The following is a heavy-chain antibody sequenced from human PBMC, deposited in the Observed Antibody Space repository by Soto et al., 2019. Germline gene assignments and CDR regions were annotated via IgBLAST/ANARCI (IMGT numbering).Heavy chain of an antibody. D-gene: IGHD2-15*01. CDR2: IIPIFGTA. V-gene: IGHV1-69*06. Sequence: ASVKVSCKASGGTFSSYAISWVRQAPGQGLEWMGGIIPIFGTANCAQKFQGRVTITADKSTSTAYMELSSLRSEDTAVYYCARVGYCSGGSCYAGDYWGQGTLVTVSS. CDR3: ARVGYCSGGSCYAGDY. J-gene: IGHJ4*02. CDR1: GGTFSSYA.